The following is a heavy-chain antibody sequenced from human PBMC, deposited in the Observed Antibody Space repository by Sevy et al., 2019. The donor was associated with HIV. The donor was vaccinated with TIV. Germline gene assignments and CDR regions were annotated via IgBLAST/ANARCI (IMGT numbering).Heavy chain of an antibody. CDR2: IKQDGSEK. D-gene: IGHD3-22*01. V-gene: IGHV3-7*01. J-gene: IGHJ4*02. Sequence: GESLKISCAASGFTFSSYWMSWVRQAPGKGLEWVANIKQDGSEKYYVDSVKGRFTISRDNAKNSLYLQMNSLRAEDTAVYYCARDGMYYYDSSGNYWGQGTLVTVSS. CDR1: GFTFSSYW. CDR3: ARDGMYYYDSSGNY.